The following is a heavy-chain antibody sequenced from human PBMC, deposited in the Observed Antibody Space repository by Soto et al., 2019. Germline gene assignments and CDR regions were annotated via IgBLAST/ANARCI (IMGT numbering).Heavy chain of an antibody. J-gene: IGHJ6*02. CDR3: AHGAGGFGLDV. CDR2: VYWDDTK. V-gene: IGHV2-5*02. Sequence: QITLKESGPTLVKPTQTLTLTCSFSGFSFSTSAVGVTWIRQPPGKALEWLALVYWDDTKRYSPSLKNRLTITTVASKNPVVLTMTNMAPVDTATYYCAHGAGGFGLDVWGQGTTVTVS. CDR1: GFSFSTSAVG. D-gene: IGHD3-16*01.